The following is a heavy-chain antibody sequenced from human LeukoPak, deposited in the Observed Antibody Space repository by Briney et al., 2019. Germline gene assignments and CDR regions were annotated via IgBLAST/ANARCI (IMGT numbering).Heavy chain of an antibody. CDR3: ARGLWGYGDLNFDY. Sequence: GSLRLSCGASGFTFSTYGMTWVRQAPGKGLEWIGYIYYSGSTNYNPSLKSRVTISVDTSKNQFSLKLSSVTAADTAVYYCARGLWGYGDLNFDYWGQGTPVTVSS. J-gene: IGHJ4*02. CDR2: IYYSGST. V-gene: IGHV4-59*01. D-gene: IGHD4-17*01. CDR1: GFTFSTYG.